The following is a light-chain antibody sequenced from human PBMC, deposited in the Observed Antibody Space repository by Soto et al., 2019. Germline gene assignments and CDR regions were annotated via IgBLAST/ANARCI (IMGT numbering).Light chain of an antibody. CDR1: QSVSSSY. CDR3: QQYGSSPPIT. J-gene: IGKJ5*01. Sequence: EIVLAQSPSTLSLSPGERTTVSRRCRQSVSSSYLAWYQQKPGQAPRLLIYGASSRATGIPDRFSGSGSGTDFTLTISRLEPEDFAVYYCQQYGSSPPITFGQGTRLEIK. V-gene: IGKV3-20*01. CDR2: GAS.